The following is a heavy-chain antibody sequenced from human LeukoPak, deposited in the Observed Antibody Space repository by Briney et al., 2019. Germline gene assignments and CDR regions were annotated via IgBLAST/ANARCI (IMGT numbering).Heavy chain of an antibody. CDR1: GFTFSSYW. J-gene: IGHJ5*02. CDR3: ARYIAGANWFDP. Sequence: GGSLRLSCAGYGFTFSSYWMSWVRQAPGKGLEWVANINQDGSEKYYVDSVKGRFTISRDNAKNSLYLQMNSLRVEDTAVYYCARYIAGANWFDPWGQGTLVTVSS. D-gene: IGHD5-12*01. CDR2: INQDGSEK. V-gene: IGHV3-7*03.